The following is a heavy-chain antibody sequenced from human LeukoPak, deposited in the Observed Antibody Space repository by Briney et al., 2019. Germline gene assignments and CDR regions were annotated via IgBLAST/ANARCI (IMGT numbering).Heavy chain of an antibody. Sequence: GGALRLSCAASGFTFSSYSMNWVRQAPGKGREGVASISSSRSYIYYADSVKGRFTISRDNAKNSLYLQMNILRAEDTAVYYCALGYCSSTSCYGSFDIWGQGTMLTVSS. CDR3: ALGYCSSTSCYGSFDI. V-gene: IGHV3-21*01. CDR1: GFTFSSYS. D-gene: IGHD2-2*01. CDR2: ISSSRSYI. J-gene: IGHJ3*02.